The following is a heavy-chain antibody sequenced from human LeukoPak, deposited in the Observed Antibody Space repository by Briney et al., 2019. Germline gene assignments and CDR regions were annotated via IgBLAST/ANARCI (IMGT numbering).Heavy chain of an antibody. CDR2: IYSGGST. V-gene: IGHV3-66*01. Sequence: GGSLRLSCAASGFTVSSNYMSWVRQAPGKGLEWVSVIYSGGSTYYADSVKGRFTISRDNSKNTLYLQMNSLRADDTAVYYCAKDGYSYGYEFDYWGQGTLVTVSS. J-gene: IGHJ4*02. CDR3: AKDGYSYGYEFDY. CDR1: GFTVSSNY. D-gene: IGHD5-18*01.